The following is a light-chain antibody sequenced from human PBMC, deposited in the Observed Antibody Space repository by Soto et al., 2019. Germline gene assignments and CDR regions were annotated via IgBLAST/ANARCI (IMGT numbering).Light chain of an antibody. J-gene: IGKJ5*01. CDR2: EVS. Sequence: DVVMTQTPLSLSVTPGQPSSISCKSSQSLLHITGETFLFWYLQKPGQSPQXXXYEVSTRVSGVPDRFSGSGSGTDFTLEISRVETDDVGIYYCMQSTQLPPTFGQGTRLEIK. CDR3: MQSTQLPPT. V-gene: IGKV2D-29*02. CDR1: QSLLHITGETF.